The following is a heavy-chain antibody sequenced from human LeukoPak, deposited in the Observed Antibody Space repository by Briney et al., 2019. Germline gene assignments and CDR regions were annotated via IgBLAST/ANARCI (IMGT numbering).Heavy chain of an antibody. V-gene: IGHV3-21*01. D-gene: IGHD2-15*01. Sequence: PGGSLRISCAASGFTFSTYTMNWVRPAPAKGLEWVSSISSSSSYIYYADSVKGRFTISRDNAKNSLYLQMNSLRAEDTAVYYCAKGGGGSLWEYWGQGTLVTVSS. CDR3: AKGGGGSLWEY. J-gene: IGHJ4*02. CDR1: GFTFSTYT. CDR2: ISSSSSYI.